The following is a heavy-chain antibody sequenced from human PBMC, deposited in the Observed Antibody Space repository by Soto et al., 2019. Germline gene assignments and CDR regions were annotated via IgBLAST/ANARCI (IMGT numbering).Heavy chain of an antibody. D-gene: IGHD2-8*01. CDR3: ARDLRGGVYFDD. Sequence: QVQLVKSGAEVKKPGASVKVSCKASGYTFINYAMHWVRQAPGQRLEWMGWINADNGDTKYSQKFQGRVTFTWDTSATTAYMELTSLTSEDTAVYYCARDLRGGVYFDDWGQGPLVTVSS. CDR1: GYTFINYA. J-gene: IGHJ4*02. V-gene: IGHV1-3*01. CDR2: INADNGDT.